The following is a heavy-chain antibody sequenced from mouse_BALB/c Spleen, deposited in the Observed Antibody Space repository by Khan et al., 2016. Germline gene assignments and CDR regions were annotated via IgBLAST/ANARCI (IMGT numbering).Heavy chain of an antibody. J-gene: IGHJ4*01. D-gene: IGHD1-3*01. V-gene: IGHV1-9*01. CDR3: ARPKSYAMDY. Sequence: QVQLQQSGAELMKPGASVKISCKATGYTFSSYWIEWVKQRPGHGLEWIGEIFPGNGNTNYNEKFKGKATFTADTSSNTAYMQLSSLTSEDSAVYDCARPKSYAMDYWGQGTSVTVAS. CDR1: GYTFSSYW. CDR2: IFPGNGNT.